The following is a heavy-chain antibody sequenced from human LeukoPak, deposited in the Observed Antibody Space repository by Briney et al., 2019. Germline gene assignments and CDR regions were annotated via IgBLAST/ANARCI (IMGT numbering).Heavy chain of an antibody. J-gene: IGHJ4*02. CDR2: ISSSGSTI. D-gene: IGHD2/OR15-2a*01. CDR1: GFTFSDYY. V-gene: IGHV3-11*04. CDR3: ARDSLTSPLLLFDY. Sequence: PGGSLRLSCAASGFTFSDYYMSWIRQAPGKGLEWVSYISSSGSTIYYADSVKGRFTISRDNAKNSLYLQMNSLRAEDTAVYYCARDSLTSPLLLFDYWGQGTLVTVSS.